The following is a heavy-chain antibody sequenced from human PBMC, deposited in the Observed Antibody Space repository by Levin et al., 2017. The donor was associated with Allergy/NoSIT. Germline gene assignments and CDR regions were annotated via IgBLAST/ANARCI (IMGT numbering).Heavy chain of an antibody. CDR1: GGTFSRYG. CDR2: IIPIFGTT. V-gene: IGHV1-69*01. D-gene: IGHD3-10*01. CDR3: ASYGWGHHGSGSRYYYGMDV. J-gene: IGHJ6*02. Sequence: KISCKASGGTFSRYGISWVRQAPGQGLEWMGGIIPIFGTTNYAQKFQGRVTITADESTSTAYMELSSLRSEDTAVYYCASYGWGHHGSGSRYYYGMDVWGQGTTVTVSS.